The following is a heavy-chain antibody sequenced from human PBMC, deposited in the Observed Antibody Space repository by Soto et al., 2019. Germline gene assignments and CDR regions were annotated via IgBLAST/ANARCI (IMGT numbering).Heavy chain of an antibody. CDR3: ARITYGRHHYYYGMDV. V-gene: IGHV4-31*03. CDR1: GGSISSGDYY. J-gene: IGHJ6*02. CDR2: MFYSGST. D-gene: IGHD3-10*01. Sequence: PSETLSLTCTVSGGSISSGDYYWSWIRQHPGKGLEWIGYMFYSGSTFYNPSLMGRVTISVDTSKNQFSLNLSSVTAADTAVYYCARITYGRHHYYYGMDVWDQGTTVTVSS.